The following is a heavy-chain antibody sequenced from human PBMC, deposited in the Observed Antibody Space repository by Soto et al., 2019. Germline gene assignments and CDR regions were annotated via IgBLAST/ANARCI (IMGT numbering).Heavy chain of an antibody. J-gene: IGHJ4*02. CDR3: ARDLTLYGSGSYYHFDY. Sequence: GGSLRLSCAASGFTSSSYSMNWVRPAPGKGLEWVSSISSSSSSYIYYADSVKGRFTISRDNAKNSLYLQMNSLRAEDTAVYYCARDLTLYGSGSYYHFDYWGQGT. CDR1: GFTSSSYS. V-gene: IGHV3-21*01. D-gene: IGHD3-10*01. CDR2: ISSSSSSYI.